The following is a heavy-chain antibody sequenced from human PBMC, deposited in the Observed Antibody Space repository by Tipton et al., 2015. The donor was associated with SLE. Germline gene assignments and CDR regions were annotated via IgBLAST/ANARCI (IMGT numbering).Heavy chain of an antibody. CDR2: ISWNSGTI. D-gene: IGHD3-3*01. CDR1: GFTFRNYG. Sequence: SLRLSCAASGFTFRNYGMHWVRQAPGKGLEWVSGISWNSGTIDYADSVKGRFTISRDNAKNSLSLQMNSLRPEDTALYYCAKDLTIFGVFTAFDVWGQGTMVTVSS. J-gene: IGHJ3*01. V-gene: IGHV3-9*01. CDR3: AKDLTIFGVFTAFDV.